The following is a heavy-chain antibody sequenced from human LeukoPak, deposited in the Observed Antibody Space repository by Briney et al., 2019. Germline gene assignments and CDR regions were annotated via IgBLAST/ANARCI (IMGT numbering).Heavy chain of an antibody. CDR2: IGASDGTT. J-gene: IGHJ4*02. CDR1: GFTFSNRS. Sequence: GGSLRLSCAASGFTFSNRSMSWVRQAPGKGLEWVSTIGASDGTTYYADSVKGRFTISRDNSKNTLYLQMNSLRAEDTAIYYCAKLLPNWGQGTLVTVSS. CDR3: AKLLPN. V-gene: IGHV3-23*01.